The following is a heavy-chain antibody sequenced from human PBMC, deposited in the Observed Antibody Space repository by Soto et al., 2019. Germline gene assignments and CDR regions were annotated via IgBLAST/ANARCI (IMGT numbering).Heavy chain of an antibody. CDR3: ARRKLRFLEWTHGRLDS. CDR2: IYETGRT. D-gene: IGHD3-3*01. Sequence: QVQLRETGPGLVKPSGTLSLICSVSGGSLGTSNWWSWVRQSPGKGLQWIGDIYETGRTKYNPSLQSRLTIAVDESKTQFTRKLAAVTAAETACYYWARRKLRFLEWTHGRLDSWGQGNRVIVSS. V-gene: IGHV4-4*02. CDR1: GGSLGTSNW. J-gene: IGHJ5*01.